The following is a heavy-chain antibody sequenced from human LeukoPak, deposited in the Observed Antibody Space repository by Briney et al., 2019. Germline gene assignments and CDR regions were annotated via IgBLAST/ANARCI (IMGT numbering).Heavy chain of an antibody. J-gene: IGHJ4*02. Sequence: SETLSLTCTVSGGSISSYYWGWIRQPPGKGLEWIGSIYYSGSTYYNPSLKSRVTISVDTSKNQFSLKLSSVTAADTAVYYCARQGVTHYYFDYWGQGTLVTVSS. CDR2: IYYSGST. V-gene: IGHV4-39*01. D-gene: IGHD4-11*01. CDR3: ARQGVTHYYFDY. CDR1: GGSISSYY.